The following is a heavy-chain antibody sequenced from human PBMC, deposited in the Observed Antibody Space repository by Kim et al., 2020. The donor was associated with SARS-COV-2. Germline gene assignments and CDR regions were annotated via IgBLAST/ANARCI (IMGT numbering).Heavy chain of an antibody. J-gene: IGHJ4*02. D-gene: IGHD4-4*01. CDR3: TRDSDYSEATPGD. CDR1: GFTFENYP. V-gene: IGHV3-49*02. CDR2: IQTTAKGGTA. Sequence: GGSLRLSCRASGFTFENYPMSWVRQAPGRGFEWLGFIQTTAKGGTAEYAASVKGRFIISREDSKNTAYLQMDSLKTDDTGIYYCTRDSDYSEATPGDWGQGTPVTVSS.